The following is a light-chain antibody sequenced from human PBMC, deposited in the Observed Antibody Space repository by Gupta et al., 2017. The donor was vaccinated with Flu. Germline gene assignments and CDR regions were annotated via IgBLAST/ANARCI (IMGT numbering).Light chain of an antibody. Sequence: AIRITQSPSSLSASTGDRVTITCRASQGISSYLAWYQQKPGKAPKLLIYAASTLQSRVPSRFSGSGSGTDFTLTISVLQSEDFATYYCQQYDSYPWTFGQGTKVEIK. CDR1: QGISSY. CDR3: QQYDSYPWT. CDR2: AAS. J-gene: IGKJ1*01. V-gene: IGKV1-8*01.